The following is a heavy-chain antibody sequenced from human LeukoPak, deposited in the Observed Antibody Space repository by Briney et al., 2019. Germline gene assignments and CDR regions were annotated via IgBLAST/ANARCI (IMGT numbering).Heavy chain of an antibody. CDR3: ARQYCGGDCYPEPDAFDI. Sequence: GESLKISCKGSGXSLTNYWSGWVRQVPGKGLDWMGVIYPGDSDTRYSPSFQGQVTISADKSINTAHLQWSSLKASDTAMYYCARQYCGGDCYPEPDAFDIWGQGTMVTVSS. D-gene: IGHD2-21*02. J-gene: IGHJ3*02. V-gene: IGHV5-51*01. CDR1: GXSLTNYW. CDR2: IYPGDSDT.